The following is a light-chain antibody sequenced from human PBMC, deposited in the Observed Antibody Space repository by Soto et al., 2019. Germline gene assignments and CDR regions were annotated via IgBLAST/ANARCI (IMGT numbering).Light chain of an antibody. CDR2: DVT. Sequence: QSALTQPASVSGSPGQSVTISCSGSSSDVGAYNYVSWYQRHPGKAPKLMIYDVTNRPSGVSNRFSGSKSGNTASLTISGLQAEDEADYFCSSYTTSSTVVFGGWTKVTVL. CDR3: SSYTTSSTVV. J-gene: IGLJ3*02. CDR1: SSDVGAYNY. V-gene: IGLV2-14*01.